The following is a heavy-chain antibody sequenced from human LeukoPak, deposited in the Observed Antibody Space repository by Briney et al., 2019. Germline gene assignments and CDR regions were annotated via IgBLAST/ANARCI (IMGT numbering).Heavy chain of an antibody. Sequence: PGGSLRLSCAASGFTFSSYAFHWVRQAPGKGLECVAFISYNGVHKYHADSVQGRFTISRDNSRDTVYLQMNSLRAEDTAVYYCARASRNWNYAYFDYWGQGTLVTVSS. CDR1: GFTFSSYA. CDR3: ARASRNWNYAYFDY. J-gene: IGHJ4*02. CDR2: ISYNGVHK. V-gene: IGHV3-30*14. D-gene: IGHD1-7*01.